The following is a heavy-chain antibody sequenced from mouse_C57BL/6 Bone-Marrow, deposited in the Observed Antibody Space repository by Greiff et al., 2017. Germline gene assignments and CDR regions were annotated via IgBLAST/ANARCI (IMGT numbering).Heavy chain of an antibody. D-gene: IGHD2-4*01. CDR2: IWSGGST. CDR1: GFSLTSYG. V-gene: IGHV2-2*01. Sequence: VMLVESGPGLVQPSQSLSITCTVSGFSLTSYGVHWVRQSPGKGLEWLGVIWSGGSTDYNAAFISRLSISKDNSKRQVFFKMNSLQADDTAIYYCARDSDYDPYWYFDVWGTGTTVTVSS. CDR3: ARDSDYDPYWYFDV. J-gene: IGHJ1*03.